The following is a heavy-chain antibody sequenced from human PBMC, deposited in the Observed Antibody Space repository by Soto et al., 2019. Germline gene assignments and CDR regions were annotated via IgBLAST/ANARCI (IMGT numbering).Heavy chain of an antibody. J-gene: IGHJ5*02. D-gene: IGHD3-22*01. CDR2: IYYSGST. CDR1: GGSISSGDYY. Sequence: PSETLSLTCTVSGGSISSGDYYWSWIRQPPGKGLEWIGYIYYSGSTYYNPSLKSRVTISVDTSKNQFSLKLSSVTAADTAVYYCARTYYYDSSGYGFDPWGQGTLVTVS. CDR3: ARTYYYDSSGYGFDP. V-gene: IGHV4-30-4*01.